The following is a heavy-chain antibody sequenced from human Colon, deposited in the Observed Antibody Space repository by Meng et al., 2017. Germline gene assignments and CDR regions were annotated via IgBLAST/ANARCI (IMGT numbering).Heavy chain of an antibody. Sequence: QVQLVQSGAEVRKPGASVKVTCKASGYTFTSSDINWVRQATGRGLEWLGWMNPNNGNTGSAQKFQGRVSMTRDTSIGTAYMELSGLTSGDTAVYYCARTAMLDSWGQGTLVTVSS. CDR3: ARTAMLDS. J-gene: IGHJ5*01. CDR1: GYTFTSSD. V-gene: IGHV1-8*01. D-gene: IGHD2-2*01. CDR2: MNPNNGNT.